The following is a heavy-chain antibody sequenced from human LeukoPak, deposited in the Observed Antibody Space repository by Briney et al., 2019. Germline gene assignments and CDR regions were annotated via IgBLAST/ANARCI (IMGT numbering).Heavy chain of an antibody. V-gene: IGHV4-59*01. Sequence: SETLSLTCTVSGGSISSYYWSWIRQPPGKGLEWIGYIYYSGNTNYNPSLKSRVTISVDTSKNQFSLKLSSVTAADTAVYYCARVAGGGGSGSYYVTYYYYYMDVGGKGTTVTVSS. CDR2: IYYSGNT. J-gene: IGHJ6*03. CDR1: GGSISSYY. D-gene: IGHD3-10*01. CDR3: ARVAGGGGSGSYYVTYYYYYMDV.